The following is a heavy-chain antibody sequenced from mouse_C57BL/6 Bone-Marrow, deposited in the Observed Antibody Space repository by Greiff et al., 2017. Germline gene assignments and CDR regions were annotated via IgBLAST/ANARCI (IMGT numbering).Heavy chain of an antibody. CDR2: IHPNSGST. Sequence: QVQLQQPGAELVKPGASVKLSCKASGYTFTSYWMHWVKQRPGQGLEWIGMIHPNSGSTNYNEKFKSKDTLTVDKSSSTAYMQLSSLTSEDSSVYCCARWLLRFAYWGQGTLVTVAA. CDR3: ARWLLRFAY. J-gene: IGHJ3*01. CDR1: GYTFTSYW. D-gene: IGHD2-3*01. V-gene: IGHV1-64*01.